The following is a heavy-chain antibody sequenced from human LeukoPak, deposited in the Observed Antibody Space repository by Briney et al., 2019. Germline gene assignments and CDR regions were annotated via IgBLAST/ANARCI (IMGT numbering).Heavy chain of an antibody. V-gene: IGHV3-23*01. J-gene: IGHJ4*02. CDR2: VGGSDGAT. Sequence: GGSLRLSCAASGFTFISYAMCWVRQAPGKELEWVSCVGGSDGATFYPESVKGRFTVSRDTPRNTVYREMNTLRAEDTAVYYCAKGGYSTSWRNYFDYWGQGALVTVSS. CDR3: AKGGYSTSWRNYFDY. CDR1: GFTFISYA. D-gene: IGHD6-13*01.